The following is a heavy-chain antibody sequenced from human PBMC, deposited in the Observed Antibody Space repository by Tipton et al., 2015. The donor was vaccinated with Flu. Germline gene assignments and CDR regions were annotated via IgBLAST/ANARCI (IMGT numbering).Heavy chain of an antibody. D-gene: IGHD6-13*01. V-gene: IGHV3-66*01. CDR3: ASGRPWYNFES. J-gene: IGHJ4*02. CDR1: GFSVKSNY. Sequence: SLRLSCVVSGFSVKSNYVTWVRQAPNKGLEWVSVFYSGGGTSYADSVRGRFTVSRDNFKTTLYLQMNSLSAGDTGVYFCASGRPWYNFESWGQGTLVTVSS. CDR2: FYSGGGT.